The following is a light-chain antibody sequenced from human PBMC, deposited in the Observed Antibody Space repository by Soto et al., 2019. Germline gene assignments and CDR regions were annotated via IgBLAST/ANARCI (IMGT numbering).Light chain of an antibody. J-gene: IGKJ1*01. V-gene: IGKV3-20*01. CDR1: QTIRSNY. CDR2: GAS. Sequence: ETVLTQSPGTLSLSPGERATLSCRASQTIRSNYLAWYRQTPGQAPRLLIYGASKRATGIADRFSGSGSGTDFTLIFRRLEPEDFARCYCQQDGSSPWTVGRGTKVEVK. CDR3: QQDGSSPWT.